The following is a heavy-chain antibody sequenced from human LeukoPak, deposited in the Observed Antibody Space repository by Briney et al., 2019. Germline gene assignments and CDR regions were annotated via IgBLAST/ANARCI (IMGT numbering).Heavy chain of an antibody. J-gene: IGHJ4*02. CDR3: ARHGHKNEYNSPGVDY. D-gene: IGHD1-14*01. Sequence: PSETLSLTCTVSGGSISSGTYFWGWLRQPPGECLEWVGSIFYSGATYYNPSLKSRVTISVETSKKQFSLKLNSVTAADTAVYYCARHGHKNEYNSPGVDYWGQGTLVTVSS. V-gene: IGHV4-39*01. CDR1: GGSISSGTYF. CDR2: IFYSGAT.